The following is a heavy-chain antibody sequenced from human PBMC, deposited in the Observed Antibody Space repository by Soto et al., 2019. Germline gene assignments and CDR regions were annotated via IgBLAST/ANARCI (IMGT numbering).Heavy chain of an antibody. Sequence: EVQLLESGGGLVQPGGSLRLSCAASGFTFNAYAMTWVRQAPGKGLEWVSAIGGSGGNRYYAASVRGRFTISRDNSKDTVDLQVNSLRVEDTAVYYCARVASDYINSVDPWGQGSLVSVSS. CDR2: IGGSGGNR. J-gene: IGHJ5*02. V-gene: IGHV3-23*01. D-gene: IGHD4-4*01. CDR3: ARVASDYINSVDP. CDR1: GFTFNAYA.